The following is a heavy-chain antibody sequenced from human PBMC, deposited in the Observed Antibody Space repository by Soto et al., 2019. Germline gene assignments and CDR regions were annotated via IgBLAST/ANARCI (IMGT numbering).Heavy chain of an antibody. CDR1: GSTCHNSG. Sequence: QVQLLQSGAEVKKTGASVKVSCKVSGSTCHNSGITWVSQAPGQGREWMGWINAYNGNTHYTQRLQGRVTMTTDTSTSTAYMELRGLRSDDTAVYYGAIVRQLVGYFYSSMDVWGKGTTVTVSS. CDR2: INAYNGNT. D-gene: IGHD6-6*01. CDR3: AIVRQLVGYFYSSMDV. J-gene: IGHJ6*03. V-gene: IGHV1-18*01.